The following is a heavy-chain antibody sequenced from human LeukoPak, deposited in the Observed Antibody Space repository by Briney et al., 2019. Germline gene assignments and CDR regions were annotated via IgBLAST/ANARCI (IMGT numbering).Heavy chain of an antibody. J-gene: IGHJ4*02. V-gene: IGHV4-39*01. Sequence: SETLSLTCTVSGGSISSSSYYWGWIRQPPGKGLEWIVSIYYSGSTYYNPSLKSRVTISVDTSKNQFSLKLSSVTAADTAVYYCARHRYSGSYYYFDYWGQGTLVTVSS. CDR1: GGSISSSSYY. CDR3: ARHRYSGSYYYFDY. CDR2: IYYSGST. D-gene: IGHD1-26*01.